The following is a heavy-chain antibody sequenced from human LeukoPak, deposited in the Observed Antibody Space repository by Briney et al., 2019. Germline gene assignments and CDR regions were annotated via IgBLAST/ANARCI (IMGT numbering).Heavy chain of an antibody. J-gene: IGHJ4*02. CDR3: AKRGVVIPVILGRFQKEAYYFDS. Sequence: GGSLRLSYAVSGITLSNYGMSWVRQAPGKGLEWVAGISDSAGRTNYADSVKGRFTISRDNAENTLYLQMNSLRAEDTAVHFCAKRGVVIPVILGRFQKEAYYFDSWGQGALVTVSS. CDR2: ISDSAGRT. CDR1: GITLSNYG. V-gene: IGHV3-23*01. D-gene: IGHD2/OR15-2a*01.